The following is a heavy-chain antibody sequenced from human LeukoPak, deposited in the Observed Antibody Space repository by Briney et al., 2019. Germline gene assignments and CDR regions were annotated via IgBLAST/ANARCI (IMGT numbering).Heavy chain of an antibody. CDR3: AKGRVMATITYYFDY. CDR2: ISYDGSNK. Sequence: GGSLRLSCAASGFTFSSYAMHWVRQAPGKGLEWVAVISYDGSNKYYADSVKGRFTISRDNSKNTLYLQMNSLRAEDTAVYYCAKGRVMATITYYFDYWGQGTLVTVSS. CDR1: GFTFSSYA. V-gene: IGHV3-30*04. J-gene: IGHJ4*02. D-gene: IGHD5-24*01.